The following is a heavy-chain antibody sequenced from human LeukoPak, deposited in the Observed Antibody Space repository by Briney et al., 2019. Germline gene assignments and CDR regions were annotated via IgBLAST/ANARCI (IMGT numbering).Heavy chain of an antibody. CDR1: GGSISSYY. D-gene: IGHD1-26*01. V-gene: IGHV4-59*01. Sequence: SETLSLTCTVSGGSISSYYWSWIRQPPGKGLEWIGYIYYSGSTNYNPSLKSRVTISVDTSKNQFSLKLSSVTAADTAVYYCARDLAGGSYFTAYYYGMDVWGQGTTVTVSS. CDR3: ARDLAGGSYFTAYYYGMDV. J-gene: IGHJ6*02. CDR2: IYYSGST.